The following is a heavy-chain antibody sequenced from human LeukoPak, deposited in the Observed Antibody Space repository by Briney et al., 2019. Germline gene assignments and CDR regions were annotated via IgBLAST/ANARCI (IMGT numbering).Heavy chain of an antibody. V-gene: IGHV4-30-4*01. J-gene: IGHJ6*02. CDR3: ARERLIFGVYYDMDV. CDR1: GGSISSGDYY. D-gene: IGHD3-3*01. Sequence: SQTLSLTCTVSGGSISSGDYYWSWIRQPPGKGLEWIGYIYYSGSTYYNPFLKSRVTISVDTSKNQFSLKLSSVTAADTAVYYCARERLIFGVYYDMDVWGQGATVTVSS. CDR2: IYYSGST.